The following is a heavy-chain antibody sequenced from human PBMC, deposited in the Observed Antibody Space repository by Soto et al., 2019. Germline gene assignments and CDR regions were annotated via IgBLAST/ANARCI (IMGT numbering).Heavy chain of an antibody. CDR3: AREGYYYGSGSYVYYYGMDV. CDR1: GFTFSSYA. D-gene: IGHD3-10*01. Sequence: GGSLRLSCAASGFTFSSYAMHWVRQAPGKGLEWVAVISYDGSNKYYADSVKGRFTISRDNSKNTLYLQMSSLRAEDTAVYYCAREGYYYGSGSYVYYYGMDVWGQGTTVTVSS. CDR2: ISYDGSNK. V-gene: IGHV3-30-3*01. J-gene: IGHJ6*02.